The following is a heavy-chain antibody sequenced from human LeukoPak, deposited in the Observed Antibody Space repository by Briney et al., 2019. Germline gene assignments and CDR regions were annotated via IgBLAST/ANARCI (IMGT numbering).Heavy chain of an antibody. D-gene: IGHD1-1*01. J-gene: IGHJ3*02. CDR2: IYTSGST. CDR3: ARVKAPTGTTNDAFDI. CDR1: GGSISSYY. V-gene: IGHV4-4*07. Sequence: PSETLSLTCTVSGGSISSYYWSWIRQPAGKGLEWIGRIYTSGSTNYNPSLKSRVTMSVDTSKNQFSLKLSSVTAADTAVYYCARVKAPTGTTNDAFDIWGQGTMVTVSS.